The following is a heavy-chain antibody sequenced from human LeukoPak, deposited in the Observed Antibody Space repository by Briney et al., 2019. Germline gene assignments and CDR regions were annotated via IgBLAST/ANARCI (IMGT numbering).Heavy chain of an antibody. CDR2: ISSSSSYT. CDR1: GFTFSDYY. Sequence: GGSLRLSCAASGFTFSDYYMSWIRQAPGKGLEWVSYISSSSSYTNYADSVKGRFTISRDNAKNSLYLQMNSLRAEDTAVYYCARDDRNPDDALDIWGQGTMVTVSS. CDR3: ARDDRNPDDALDI. V-gene: IGHV3-11*05. D-gene: IGHD1-14*01. J-gene: IGHJ3*02.